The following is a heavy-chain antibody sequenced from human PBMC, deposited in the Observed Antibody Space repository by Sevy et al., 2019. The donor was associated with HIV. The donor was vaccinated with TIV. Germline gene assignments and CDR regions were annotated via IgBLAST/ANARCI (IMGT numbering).Heavy chain of an antibody. CDR3: ARDLNSGYANYYYYGMDV. V-gene: IGHV3-30*04. D-gene: IGHD5-12*01. J-gene: IGHJ6*02. CDR1: GFTFINHA. CDR2: ISYDGSNK. Sequence: GGSLRLSCAASGFTFINHAMHWVRQAPGKGLEWVTVISYDGSNKYSADSVKGRFTISRDTSKSTVYLQMDSLRDEDTAVYYCARDLNSGYANYYYYGMDVWGQGTTVTVSS.